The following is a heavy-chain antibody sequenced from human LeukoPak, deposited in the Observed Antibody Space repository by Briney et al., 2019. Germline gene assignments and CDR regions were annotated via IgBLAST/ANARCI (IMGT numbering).Heavy chain of an antibody. J-gene: IGHJ6*03. Sequence: ASVKVSCKASGYTFRDYYLHWVRQPAGQGLEWMGWIKPKSGGTNYARKFQGRFTMTSDTSISTVYMELSGLTSDDTAVYSCARDPSHFYYLDVWGKGTTVIVSS. CDR3: ARDPSHFYYLDV. CDR2: IKPKSGGT. V-gene: IGHV1-2*02. CDR1: GYTFRDYY.